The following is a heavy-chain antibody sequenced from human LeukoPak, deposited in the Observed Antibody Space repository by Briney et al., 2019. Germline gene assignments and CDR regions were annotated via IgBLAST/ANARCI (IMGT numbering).Heavy chain of an antibody. J-gene: IGHJ6*02. Sequence: GGSLRLSCAASGFTFSTNWMHWVRRAPGKGLVWVSRINSDGSGTIYADSVKGRFTISRDNAKNTLYLQMNSLRAEDTAVYYCAVPRIGNYYGMDVWGQGATVTVSS. V-gene: IGHV3-74*01. D-gene: IGHD3-10*01. CDR3: AVPRIGNYYGMDV. CDR2: INSDGSGT. CDR1: GFTFSTNW.